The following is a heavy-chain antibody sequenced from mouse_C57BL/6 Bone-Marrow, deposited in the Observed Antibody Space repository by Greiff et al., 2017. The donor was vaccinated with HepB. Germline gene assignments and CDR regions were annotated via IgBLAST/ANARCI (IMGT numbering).Heavy chain of an antibody. CDR2: IHPNSGST. CDR1: GYTFTSYW. CDR3: ARSSITTVVASPYYAMDY. J-gene: IGHJ4*01. V-gene: IGHV1-64*01. Sequence: QVQLQQPGAELVKPGASVKLSCKASGYTFTSYWMHWVKQRPGQGLEWIGMIHPNSGSTNYNEKFKSKATLTVDKSSSTAYMQLSSLTSEDSAVYYCARSSITTVVASPYYAMDYWGQGTSVTVSS. D-gene: IGHD1-1*01.